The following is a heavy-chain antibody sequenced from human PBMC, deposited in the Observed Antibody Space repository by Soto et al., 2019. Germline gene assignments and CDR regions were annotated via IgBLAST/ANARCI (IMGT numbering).Heavy chain of an antibody. J-gene: IGHJ4*02. CDR3: ARGSTGSYPGSRIFDF. Sequence: AGGSLRLSCVASGLTFGSRAMSWVRQAPGEGLQWVSTITDTGGDAKYADSVRGRFVISRDNSKKTLYLQMTSLTAEDSAMYFCARGSTGSYPGSRIFDFWGRGTLVTVSS. V-gene: IGHV3-23*01. CDR2: ITDTGGDA. CDR1: GLTFGSRA. D-gene: IGHD3-10*01.